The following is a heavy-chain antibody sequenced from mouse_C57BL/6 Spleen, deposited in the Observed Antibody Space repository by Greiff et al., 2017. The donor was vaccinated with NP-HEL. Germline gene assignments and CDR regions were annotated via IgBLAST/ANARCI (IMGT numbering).Heavy chain of an antibody. CDR1: GYTFTSYW. CDR2: IYPGSGST. D-gene: IGHD2-2*01. J-gene: IGHJ2*01. V-gene: IGHV1-55*01. CDR3: ARNGYQYYFDY. Sequence: VQLVESGAELVKPGASVKMSCKASGYTFTSYWITWVKQRPGQGLEWIGDIYPGSGSTNYNEKFKSKATLTVDTSSSTAYMQLSSLTSEDSAVYYCARNGYQYYFDYWGQGTTLTVSS.